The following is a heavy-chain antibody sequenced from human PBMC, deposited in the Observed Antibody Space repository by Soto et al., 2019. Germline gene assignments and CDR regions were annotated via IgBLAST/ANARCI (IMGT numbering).Heavy chain of an antibody. CDR3: ARVKVGDLFRFNWF. D-gene: IGHD1-26*01. V-gene: IGHV4-30-2*01. J-gene: IGHJ5*01. CDR2: IFHTGST. Sequence: PSETLSLTYTVSGGSISSVNFSWTWIRQPPGKGLEWIAYIFHTGSTFYNSSLKPRVSISVDRSKNQFSLKLKSVTETDTAVYYCARVKVGDLFRFNWF. CDR1: GGSISSVNFS.